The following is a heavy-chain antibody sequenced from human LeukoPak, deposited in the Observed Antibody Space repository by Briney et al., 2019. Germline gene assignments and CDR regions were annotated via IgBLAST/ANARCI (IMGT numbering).Heavy chain of an antibody. CDR3: ARFGLDRSSTSCHHYYYGMDV. V-gene: IGHV4-59*08. D-gene: IGHD2-2*01. J-gene: IGHJ6*02. CDR2: IYYSGST. CDR1: GGSISSYY. Sequence: SETLSLTCTVSGGSISSYYWSWIRQPPGKGLEWIGYIYYSGSTNYNPSLKSRVTISVDTSKNQFSLKLSSVTAADTAVYYCARFGLDRSSTSCHHYYYGMDVWGQGTTVTVSS.